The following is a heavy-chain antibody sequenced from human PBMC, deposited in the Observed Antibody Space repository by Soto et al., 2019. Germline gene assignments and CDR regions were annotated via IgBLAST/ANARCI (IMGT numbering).Heavy chain of an antibody. Sequence: ASVKVSCKASGGTFSSYAISWVRQAPGQGLEWMGGIIPIFGTANYAQKFQGRVTITADESTSTAYMELSSLRSEDTAVYYCARSESSSWPFDPWGQGTLVTVSS. CDR3: ARSESSSWPFDP. V-gene: IGHV1-69*13. CDR1: GGTFSSYA. D-gene: IGHD6-13*01. CDR2: IIPIFGTA. J-gene: IGHJ5*02.